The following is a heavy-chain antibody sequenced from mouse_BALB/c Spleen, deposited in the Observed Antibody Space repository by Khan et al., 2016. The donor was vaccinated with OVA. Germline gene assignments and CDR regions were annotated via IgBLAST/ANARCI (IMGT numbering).Heavy chain of an antibody. CDR2: ISTGGDYT. J-gene: IGHJ3*01. CDR3: ASHLSGSFAY. V-gene: IGHV5-6*01. Sequence: EVELVESGGDLVKPGGSLKFSCAASGFIFSSYCMSWVRQTPDKRLEWVATISTGGDYTYYPASVKGRSTISRDDAKNTLYLQMSSLKSEDTAMYYCASHLSGSFAYWGQGTLVTVSA. D-gene: IGHD1-3*01. CDR1: GFIFSSYC.